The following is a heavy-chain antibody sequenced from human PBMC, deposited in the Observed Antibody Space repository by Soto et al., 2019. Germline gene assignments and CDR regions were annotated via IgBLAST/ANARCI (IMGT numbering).Heavy chain of an antibody. V-gene: IGHV3-11*06. D-gene: IGHD1-26*01. J-gene: IGHJ4*02. CDR1: GFTFSDYY. CDR3: ARVMAEAIEY. CDR2: ISSSSSYT. Sequence: GGSXRLSCASSGFTFSDYYMSWIRQAPGKGLEWVSYISSSSSYTNYADSVKGRFTISRDNAKNSLYLQMNSLRAEDKAVYYCARVMAEAIEYWGQGTLVTVS.